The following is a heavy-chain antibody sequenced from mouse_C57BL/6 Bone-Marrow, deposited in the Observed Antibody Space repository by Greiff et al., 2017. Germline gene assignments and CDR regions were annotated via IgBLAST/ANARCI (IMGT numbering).Heavy chain of an antibody. CDR3: TRENDGYYLWFAY. V-gene: IGHV1-15*01. CDR2: IDPETGGT. CDR1: GYTFTDYE. J-gene: IGHJ3*01. Sequence: QVQLQQSGAELVRPGASVTLSCKASGYTFTDYEMHWVKQTPVHGLEWIGAIDPETGGTAYNQKFKGKAILTADKSSSTAYMVLRSLTSEDSAVYYCTRENDGYYLWFAYWGQGTLVTVSA. D-gene: IGHD2-3*01.